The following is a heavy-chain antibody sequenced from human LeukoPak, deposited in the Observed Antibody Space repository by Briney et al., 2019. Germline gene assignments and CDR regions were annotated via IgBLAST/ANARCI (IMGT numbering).Heavy chain of an antibody. D-gene: IGHD3-22*01. CDR2: MNPNSGNT. J-gene: IGHJ3*02. Sequence: GASVKVSCKASGYTFTSYDINWVRQATGQGLEWMGWMNPNSGNTGYAQKFQGRVTMTRNTSISTAYMELSSLRSEDTAVYYYARESSGDDAFDIWGQGTMVTVSS. CDR3: ARESSGDDAFDI. V-gene: IGHV1-8*01. CDR1: GYTFTSYD.